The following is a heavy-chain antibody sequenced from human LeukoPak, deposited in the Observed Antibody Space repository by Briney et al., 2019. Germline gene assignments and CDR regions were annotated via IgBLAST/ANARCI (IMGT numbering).Heavy chain of an antibody. V-gene: IGHV3-74*01. J-gene: IGHJ4*02. Sequence: GGSLRLSCAASGFTFNNYAMHWVRQAPGKGQEWVSRLGYDGRGTNYADSVKGRFTISRDNAKNILFLKMDSLRAADKALYYCGRVGFVGPVTDYLDYWGQGTLVTVSS. D-gene: IGHD1-20*01. CDR1: GFTFNNYA. CDR2: LGYDGRGT. CDR3: GRVGFVGPVTDYLDY.